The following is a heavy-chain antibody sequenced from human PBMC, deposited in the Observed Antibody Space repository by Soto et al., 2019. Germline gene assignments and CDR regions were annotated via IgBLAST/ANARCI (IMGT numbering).Heavy chain of an antibody. D-gene: IGHD3-10*01. J-gene: IGHJ4*02. Sequence: QVQLVQSGAEVKRPGSSVKVSCKASGDTFAFHSINWVRQAPGLGLEWMGRINPILSMSNYAQRFQGRVTMTADKSTSTAYMVLSSLRSEDTAIYYCATSYGSGYRAIDYWGQGALVTVSS. CDR1: GDTFAFHS. V-gene: IGHV1-69*02. CDR3: ATSYGSGYRAIDY. CDR2: INPILSMS.